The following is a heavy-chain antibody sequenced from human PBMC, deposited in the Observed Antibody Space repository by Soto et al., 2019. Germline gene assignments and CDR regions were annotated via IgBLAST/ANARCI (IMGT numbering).Heavy chain of an antibody. CDR3: ARGPRGLYHHDY. J-gene: IGHJ4*02. CDR2: INMDGSGT. V-gene: IGHV3-74*01. Sequence: PGGSLRLCCAASGFTFSGDWMHWVRQGAGKGLVWVSRINMDGSGTNYADSVKGRFTISRDNAKNTLYLQMNSLRVDDTAVYYCARGPRGLYHHDYWGQGALVTVSS. D-gene: IGHD2-2*01. CDR1: GFTFSGDW.